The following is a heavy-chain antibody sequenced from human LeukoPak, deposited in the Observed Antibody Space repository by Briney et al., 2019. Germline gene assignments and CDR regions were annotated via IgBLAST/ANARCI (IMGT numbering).Heavy chain of an antibody. CDR3: ARPRCGGDCYKQAEYFQH. CDR1: GFTFSSYG. J-gene: IGHJ1*01. V-gene: IGHV3-33*01. CDR2: IWYDGSNK. Sequence: PGGSLRLSCAASGFTFSSYGMHWVRQAPGKGLEWVAVIWYDGSNKYYADSVKGRFTISRDNSKNTLYLQMYSLRAEDTAVYYCARPRCGGDCYKQAEYFQHWGQGTLVTVSS. D-gene: IGHD2-21*02.